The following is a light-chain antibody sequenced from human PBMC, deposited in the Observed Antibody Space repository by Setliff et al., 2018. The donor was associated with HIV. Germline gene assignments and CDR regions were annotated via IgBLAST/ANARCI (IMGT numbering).Light chain of an antibody. CDR1: SSNIGSNY. J-gene: IGLJ3*02. Sequence: QSVLTQPPSASGTPGQRVTISCSGSSSNIGSNYVYWYQQLPGTAPKLLIYGINQRPSGVPDRFSGSKSVTSASLAISGLRSEDEADYYCATWDDSLSGWVFGGGTQLTVL. V-gene: IGLV1-47*01. CDR2: GIN. CDR3: ATWDDSLSGWV.